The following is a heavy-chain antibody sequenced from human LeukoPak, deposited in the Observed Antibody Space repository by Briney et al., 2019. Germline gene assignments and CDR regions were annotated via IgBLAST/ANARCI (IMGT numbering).Heavy chain of an antibody. Sequence: GGSLRLSCAASGFTFRSFAMHWVRQAPGKGLEWVAVIRYDGSRQHYADFLEGRFTISRDNSKNTVSLQMSSLRTEDTAVYYCARAGERGYDYWGQGTLVTVSS. D-gene: IGHD5-18*01. CDR3: ARAGERGYDY. J-gene: IGHJ4*02. CDR1: GFTFRSFA. V-gene: IGHV3-30*15. CDR2: IRYDGSRQ.